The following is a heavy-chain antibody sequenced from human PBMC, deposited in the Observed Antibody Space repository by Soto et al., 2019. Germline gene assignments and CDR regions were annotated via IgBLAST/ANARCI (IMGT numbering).Heavy chain of an antibody. D-gene: IGHD3-22*01. Sequence: GGSLRLSCAASGFTFSTYGMHWVRQAPGKGLEWVSSISSSSTYIYYADSVKGRFTISRDNAKNSLYLQMNSLRAEDTAVYYCARPLHYYDGSGYSAYWGQGTLVTVSS. CDR3: ARPLHYYDGSGYSAY. CDR1: GFTFSTYG. J-gene: IGHJ4*02. V-gene: IGHV3-21*01. CDR2: ISSSSTYI.